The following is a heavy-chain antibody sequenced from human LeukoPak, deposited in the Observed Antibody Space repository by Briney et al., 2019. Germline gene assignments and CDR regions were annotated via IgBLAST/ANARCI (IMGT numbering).Heavy chain of an antibody. CDR3: ATTTSPRDWFDP. V-gene: IGHV1-2*02. Sequence: ASVKVSCKASGYTFTGYYMHWVRQAPGQRLEWMGWINPNSGGTNYAQKFQGRVTMTRDTSISTAYMELSRLRSDDTAVYYCATTTSPRDWFDPWGQGTLVTVSS. J-gene: IGHJ5*02. D-gene: IGHD2-2*01. CDR1: GYTFTGYY. CDR2: INPNSGGT.